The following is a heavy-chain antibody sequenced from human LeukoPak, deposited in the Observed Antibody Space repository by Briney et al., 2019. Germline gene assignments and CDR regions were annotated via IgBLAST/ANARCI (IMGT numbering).Heavy chain of an antibody. J-gene: IGHJ4*02. V-gene: IGHV3-66*04. CDR2: IYISGIT. CDR1: GFIITTND. CDR3: AKRSPPY. Sequence: GGSLRLSCTASGFIITTNDMNWVRQAPGKGPEWVALIYISGITKYADSVQGRFTISRDNSKSTLYLQMNSLRAEDTAVYYCAKRSPPYWGQGTLVTVSS. D-gene: IGHD3-10*01.